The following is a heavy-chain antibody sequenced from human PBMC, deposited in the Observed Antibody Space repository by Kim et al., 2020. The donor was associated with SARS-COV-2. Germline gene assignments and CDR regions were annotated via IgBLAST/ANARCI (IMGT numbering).Heavy chain of an antibody. Sequence: GGSLRLSCAASGFTFSSYAMHWVRQAPGKGLEWVAVISYDGSNKYYADSVKGRFTISRDNSKNTLYLQMNSLRAEDTAVYYCAREWLFFFGAYFDYWGQGTLVTVSS. J-gene: IGHJ4*02. D-gene: IGHD3-22*01. CDR3: AREWLFFFGAYFDY. CDR2: ISYDGSNK. CDR1: GFTFSSYA. V-gene: IGHV3-30-3*01.